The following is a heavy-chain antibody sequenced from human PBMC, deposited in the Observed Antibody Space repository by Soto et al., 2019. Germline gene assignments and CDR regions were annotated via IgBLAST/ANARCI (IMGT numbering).Heavy chain of an antibody. CDR2: IYSGGST. J-gene: IGHJ5*02. D-gene: IGHD3-10*01. Sequence: LRLSCAASGFTVSSNYMSWVRQAPGKGLEWVSVIYSGGSTYYADSVKGRFTISRDNSKNTLYLQMNSLRAEDTAVYYCARSAMVRGVITTGGWFDPWGQGTLVTVS. CDR3: ARSAMVRGVITTGGWFDP. CDR1: GFTVSSNY. V-gene: IGHV3-53*01.